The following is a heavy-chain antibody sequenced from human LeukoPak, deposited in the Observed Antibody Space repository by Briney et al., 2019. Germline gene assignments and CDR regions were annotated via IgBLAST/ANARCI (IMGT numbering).Heavy chain of an antibody. Sequence: SETLSLTCSVSGGSVSTYFWSWIRQSPGKGLEWIGCMHHSGSTDYNPSLKSRVTMSVDTSKNQFSLKLSSVTAADTAVYYCARDLGSSWYWFDPWGQGTLVTVSS. CDR1: GGSVSTYF. CDR2: MHHSGST. D-gene: IGHD6-13*01. V-gene: IGHV4-59*02. J-gene: IGHJ5*02. CDR3: ARDLGSSWYWFDP.